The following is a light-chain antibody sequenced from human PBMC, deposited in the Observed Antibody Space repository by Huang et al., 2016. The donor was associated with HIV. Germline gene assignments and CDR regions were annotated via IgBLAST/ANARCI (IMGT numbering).Light chain of an antibody. CDR2: LAS. Sequence: DIVLTQSPLSLPVTPGEPASISCRSSQSLLYSNGYNYLHWYRQKPGHSPQLVISLASNRASGVPDRLSGSGSGTDFTLKISRVEAEDVGVYYCMQGLQTPQTFGQGTKVEIK. CDR3: MQGLQTPQT. J-gene: IGKJ1*01. V-gene: IGKV2-28*01. CDR1: QSLLYSNGYNY.